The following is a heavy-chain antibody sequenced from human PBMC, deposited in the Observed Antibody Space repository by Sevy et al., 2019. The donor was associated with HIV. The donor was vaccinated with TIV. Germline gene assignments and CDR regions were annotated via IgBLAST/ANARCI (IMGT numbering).Heavy chain of an antibody. J-gene: IGHJ4*02. D-gene: IGHD3-22*01. CDR2: VSSSSNYI. CDR3: ARDPRTLTVVGYYFDS. CDR1: GFVFSDYS. Sequence: SGYLRLSCAASGFVFSDYSMNWVRQAPGKGLERISSVSSSSNYIYYADSVKGRFTISRDNAKNSLYLQMNSLRAEDTAVYYCARDPRTLTVVGYYFDSWGQGTLVSVSS. V-gene: IGHV3-21*01.